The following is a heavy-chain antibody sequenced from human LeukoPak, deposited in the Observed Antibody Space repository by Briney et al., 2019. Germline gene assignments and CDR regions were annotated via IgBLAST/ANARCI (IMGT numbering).Heavy chain of an antibody. CDR1: GFTFDDYA. J-gene: IGHJ6*02. V-gene: IGHV3-9*01. CDR3: AKDRIAVTGPLAMDV. CDR2: ISWSSGRI. D-gene: IGHD6-19*01. Sequence: GGSLRLSCAASGFTFDDYAMHWVRQAPGKGLEGVSGISWSSGRIVYADSVKGRFTISRDNAKNSLYLQMNGLRPEDTALYYCAKDRIAVTGPLAMDVWGQGTTVIVSS.